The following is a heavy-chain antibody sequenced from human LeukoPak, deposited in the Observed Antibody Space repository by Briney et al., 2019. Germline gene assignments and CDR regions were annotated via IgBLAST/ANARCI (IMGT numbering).Heavy chain of an antibody. J-gene: IGHJ4*02. CDR3: GRDGGGNRNFDY. D-gene: IGHD4-23*01. CDR1: GASMVGYY. CDR2: VHNSGST. Sequence: PSETLSLTCDVSGASMVGYYWSWIRQSAGGGLEWIGRVHNSGSTNYHPSLRSRVTLSEDVSKSQFYLRLTSVTAADTAVYYCGRDGGGNRNFDYWGQGTLVTVSS. V-gene: IGHV4-4*07.